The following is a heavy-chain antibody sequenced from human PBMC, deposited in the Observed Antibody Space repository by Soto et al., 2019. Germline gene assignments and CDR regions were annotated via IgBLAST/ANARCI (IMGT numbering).Heavy chain of an antibody. Sequence: SETLSLTCTVSGGSISSYYWSWIRQPPGKGLEWIGYIYYSGSTNYNPSLKSRVTISVDTSKNQFSLKLSSVTAADTAVYYCARAKAAAGNWDYYYYYGMDVWGQGTTVTVSS. CDR3: ARAKAAAGNWDYYYYYGMDV. D-gene: IGHD6-13*01. V-gene: IGHV4-59*01. J-gene: IGHJ6*02. CDR2: IYYSGST. CDR1: GGSISSYY.